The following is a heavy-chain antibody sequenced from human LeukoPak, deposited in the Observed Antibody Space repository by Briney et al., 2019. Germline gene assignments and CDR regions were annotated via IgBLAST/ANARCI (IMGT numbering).Heavy chain of an antibody. D-gene: IGHD2-2*01. CDR2: IYYSGST. J-gene: IGHJ4*02. Sequence: KXLEWIGYIYYSGSTNYNPSLKSRVTISVDTSKNQFSLKLSSVTAADTAVYYCARSGIPAAMDYWGQGTLVTVSS. CDR3: ARSGIPAAMDY. V-gene: IGHV4-59*08.